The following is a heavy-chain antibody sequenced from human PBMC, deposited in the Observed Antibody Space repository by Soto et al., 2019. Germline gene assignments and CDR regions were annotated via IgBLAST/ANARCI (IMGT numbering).Heavy chain of an antibody. V-gene: IGHV4-39*01. CDR3: ARPDYISCWYPHWFDS. D-gene: IGHD6-19*01. J-gene: IGHJ5*01. CDR2: INYSGST. CDR1: GGSLSTRSSF. Sequence: PSETLSLTCTVSGGSLSTRSSFWGWIRQPPGQGLQWIGNINYSGSTYYNPSLKRRVTISVDTSKNQFSLKLSSVTAADTAVYYCARPDYISCWYPHWFDSWGQGTLVTVSS.